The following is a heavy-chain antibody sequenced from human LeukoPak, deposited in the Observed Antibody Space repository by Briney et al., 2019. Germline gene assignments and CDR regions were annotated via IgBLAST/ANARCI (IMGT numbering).Heavy chain of an antibody. J-gene: IGHJ4*02. CDR3: ARRPNCSGGSCYAYYFDY. CDR1: GGSISSSSYY. D-gene: IGHD2-15*01. V-gene: IGHV4-39*07. Sequence: SETLSLTCTVSGGSISSSSYYWGWIRQPPGKGLEWIGSIYYSGSTYYNPSLKSRVTISVDTSKNQFSLKLSSVTAADTAVYYCARRPNCSGGSCYAYYFDYWGQGTLVTVSS. CDR2: IYYSGST.